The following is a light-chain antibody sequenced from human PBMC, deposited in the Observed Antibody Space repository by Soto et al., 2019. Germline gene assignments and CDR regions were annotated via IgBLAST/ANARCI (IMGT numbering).Light chain of an antibody. CDR3: QSYDSSLSVWV. V-gene: IGLV1-40*01. Sequence: QAVVTQPPSVPGAPGQRVTISCTGSSSNIGAGYDVHWYQQLPGTAPKLLIYGNSNRPSGVPDRFSGSKSGTSASLAITGLQAEDEADYYCQSYDSSLSVWVFGGGTKLTVL. CDR1: SSNIGAGYD. J-gene: IGLJ3*02. CDR2: GNS.